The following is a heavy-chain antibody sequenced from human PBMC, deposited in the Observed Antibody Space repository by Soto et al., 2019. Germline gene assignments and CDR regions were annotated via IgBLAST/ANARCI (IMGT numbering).Heavy chain of an antibody. V-gene: IGHV1-8*01. Sequence: QVQLVQSGAEVRKPGASVRVSCKATGYSFTRHDINWLRQAAGQGLEWMGWMNPNSGNAVYAQKFQGRVTMTRNTSLTLALIWVTRSKSEGSGGLFFGRGDFNGFFYLFGPWGQGTLVTVSS. J-gene: IGHJ5*02. CDR3: GRGDFNGFFYLFGP. CDR2: MNPNSGNA. CDR1: GYSFTRHD. D-gene: IGHD2-8*01.